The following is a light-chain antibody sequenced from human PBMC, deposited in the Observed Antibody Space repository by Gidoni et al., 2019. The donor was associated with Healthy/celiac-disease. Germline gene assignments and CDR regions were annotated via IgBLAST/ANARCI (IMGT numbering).Light chain of an antibody. V-gene: IGKV1-39*01. CDR1: QSIRSY. Sequence: DSQMTQSPAYLSASVGDRVTITCRASQSIRSYLNWYQQKPGKAPKLLIYAASSLQSGVPSRFSGSGSGTDFTLTISSLQPEDFATYYCQQRYSTPPWTFGEGTKVEIK. J-gene: IGKJ1*01. CDR2: AAS. CDR3: QQRYSTPPWT.